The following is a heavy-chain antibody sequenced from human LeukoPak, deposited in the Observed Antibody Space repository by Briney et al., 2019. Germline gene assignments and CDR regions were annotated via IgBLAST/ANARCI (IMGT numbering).Heavy chain of an antibody. CDR2: MNPNSGNT. D-gene: IGHD6-19*01. J-gene: IGHJ5*02. V-gene: IGHV1-8*01. CDR3: ARAPGARYTSNNWFDP. Sequence: GASVKVSCKASGYTFTSYDINWLRQATGQGLESMGWMNPNSGNTGYAQKFQGRVTMTRNTSISTAYMELSSLRSEDTAVYYCARAPGARYTSNNWFDPWGQGTLVTVSS. CDR1: GYTFTSYD.